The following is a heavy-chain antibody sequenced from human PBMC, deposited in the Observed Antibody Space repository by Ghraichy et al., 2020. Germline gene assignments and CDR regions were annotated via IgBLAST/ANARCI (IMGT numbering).Heavy chain of an antibody. Sequence: SETLSLTCTVYGGSISSSSCCWGWIRQPPGKGLEWIGSIYYSGSTYYNPSLKSRVTISVDTSKNQFSLKLSSVTAADTAVYYCARHLFGELAMDVWGQGTTVTVSS. CDR3: ARHLFGELAMDV. CDR2: IYYSGST. J-gene: IGHJ6*02. V-gene: IGHV4-39*01. D-gene: IGHD3-10*02. CDR1: GGSISSSSCC.